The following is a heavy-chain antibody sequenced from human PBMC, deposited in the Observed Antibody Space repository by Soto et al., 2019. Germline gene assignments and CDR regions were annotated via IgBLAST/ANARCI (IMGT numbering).Heavy chain of an antibody. CDR2: IYHNGDT. Sequence: SETLSLTCVVSGGYIGTYHWSWIRQPPGKGLEWIGFIYHNGDTTFNPSLKSRVSMSVDTSKNQFSLSLRSVTAEDTAMYFCTRDDLDTADMGLQIWGQGILVTGSS. J-gene: IGHJ4*01. D-gene: IGHD1-1*01. CDR1: GGYIGTYH. V-gene: IGHV4-59*01. CDR3: TRDDLDTADMGLQI.